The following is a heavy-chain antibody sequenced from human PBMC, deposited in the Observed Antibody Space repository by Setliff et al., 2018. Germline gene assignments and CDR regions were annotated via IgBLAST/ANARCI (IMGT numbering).Heavy chain of an antibody. J-gene: IGHJ4*02. V-gene: IGHV1-2*06. D-gene: IGHD6-25*01. CDR3: ARDLYNSGSDY. CDR2: INPSSGAT. CDR1: GYPFTDYY. Sequence: GASVKVSCKTSGYPFTDYYIHWVRQAPGQGLEWMGRINPSSGATNFAQKFQGRVTMTRDTSISTAYMDLSRLRSDDTAVYYCARDLYNSGSDYWGQGTLVTVST.